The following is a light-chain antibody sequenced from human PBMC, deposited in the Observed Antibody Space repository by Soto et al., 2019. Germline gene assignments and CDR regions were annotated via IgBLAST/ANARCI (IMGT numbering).Light chain of an antibody. V-gene: IGKV1-39*01. CDR1: QSIRRN. Sequence: DIQMTQSPSSLSASVGDRVTITCRASQSIRRNINWYQQKNGKPPKDLMCAACTLESAVPSRFSGSGSGTDFTLTISSLQPEDFATYYCQQSYSPPYTFGQGTKLDIK. J-gene: IGKJ2*01. CDR3: QQSYSPPYT. CDR2: AAC.